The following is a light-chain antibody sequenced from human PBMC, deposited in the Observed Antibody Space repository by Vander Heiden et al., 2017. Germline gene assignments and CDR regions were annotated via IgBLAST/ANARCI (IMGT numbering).Light chain of an antibody. CDR3: QQYSIDSPT. Sequence: DIQMTQSPSTLSASVGDRVTITCRASQSITTWLAWYQQKPGKAPKLLIYDASNLQSGVPSRFSGSGSGTDCSLTISSLQPDDFATYYCQQYSIDSPTFGQGAKAGI. V-gene: IGKV1-5*01. J-gene: IGKJ1*01. CDR2: DAS. CDR1: QSITTW.